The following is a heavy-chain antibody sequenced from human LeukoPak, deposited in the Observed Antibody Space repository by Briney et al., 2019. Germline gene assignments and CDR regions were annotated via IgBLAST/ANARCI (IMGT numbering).Heavy chain of an antibody. V-gene: IGHV3-23*01. CDR1: GFTFSSYA. J-gene: IGHJ4*02. Sequence: PGGSLRLSCAASGFTFSSYAMSWVRQAPGKGLEWVSVISGSGGDTYYADSVKGRLTISRDISKNKLYLQMNSLSAEDTAVYYCAKGDSGMVRRYYDYWGQGTLVTVSS. CDR2: ISGSGGDT. D-gene: IGHD2-8*01. CDR3: AKGDSGMVRRYYDY.